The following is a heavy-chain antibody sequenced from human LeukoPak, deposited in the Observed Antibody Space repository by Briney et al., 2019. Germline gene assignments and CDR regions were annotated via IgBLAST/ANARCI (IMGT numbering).Heavy chain of an antibody. CDR3: ARPYSIGLYENWFGP. Sequence: GASVKVSCRASGYTFTGYYMHWVRQAPGQGLEWMGPINPNSGGTNYAQNFQGRVTMTMDTSISTAYMELSRLTSDDTAVYYCARPYSIGLYENWFGPWGPGNLVTVSS. CDR2: INPNSGGT. V-gene: IGHV1-2*06. D-gene: IGHD6-19*01. J-gene: IGHJ5*02. CDR1: GYTFTGYY.